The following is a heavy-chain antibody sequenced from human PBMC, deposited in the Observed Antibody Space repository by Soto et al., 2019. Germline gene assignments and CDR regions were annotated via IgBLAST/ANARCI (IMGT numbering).Heavy chain of an antibody. CDR2: ISDVGSNK. Sequence: QVQLEESGGGVVQSGRSLRLSCEASGFTFNFFSLHWVRQAPGKGLEWVAVISDVGSNKYYADFVKGRLTISRDNSKTTLYLEMNRLRTEDTSVYYSPSDANKYFISRRRGFDIWGQGTMVPVAS. J-gene: IGHJ3*02. CDR1: GFTFNFFS. V-gene: IGHV3-30-3*01. CDR3: PSDANKYFISRRRGFDI.